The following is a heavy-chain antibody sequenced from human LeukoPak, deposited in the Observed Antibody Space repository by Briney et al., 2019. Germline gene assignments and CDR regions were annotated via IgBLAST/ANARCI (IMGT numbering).Heavy chain of an antibody. CDR2: IRYDATTR. Sequence: PGGSLRLSCAASGFTFSDYGMHWVRQAPGKGLEWVAFIRYDATTRYYADSVKGRFTISRDNSKNTLYLQMNSLRAEDTAVYYCVKGRSGYHGDAFDIWGQGTMVTVSS. V-gene: IGHV3-30*02. D-gene: IGHD3-22*01. CDR1: GFTFSDYG. J-gene: IGHJ3*02. CDR3: VKGRSGYHGDAFDI.